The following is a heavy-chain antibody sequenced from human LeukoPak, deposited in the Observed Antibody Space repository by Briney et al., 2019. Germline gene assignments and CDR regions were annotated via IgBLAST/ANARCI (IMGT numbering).Heavy chain of an antibody. CDR1: GFTFSNYA. J-gene: IGHJ4*02. V-gene: IGHV3-23*01. CDR2: INGSGGST. D-gene: IGHD6-19*01. CDR3: AKPAISSRGWYYDY. Sequence: GGSLRLSCAASGFTFSNYAMSWVRQAPGKGLEWVSAINGSGGSTYYADSVKGRFTISRDNSKNTLYLQMNSLRAEDTAVYYCAKPAISSRGWYYDYWGQGTLVTVSS.